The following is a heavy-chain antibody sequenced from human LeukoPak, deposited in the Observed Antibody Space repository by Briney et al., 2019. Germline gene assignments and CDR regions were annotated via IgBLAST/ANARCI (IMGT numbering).Heavy chain of an antibody. J-gene: IGHJ6*02. CDR2: IYSGGTT. CDR3: ARDGKLLEWLVVTVYYGMDV. Sequence: GGSLRPSCAASGFTVSSNYMSWVRQAPGKGLEWVSVIYSGGTTYYADSVKGRFTISRDNSKNTLYLQMNSLRAEDTAVYYCARDGKLLEWLVVTVYYGMDVWGQGTTVTVSS. D-gene: IGHD3-3*01. V-gene: IGHV3-53*01. CDR1: GFTVSSNY.